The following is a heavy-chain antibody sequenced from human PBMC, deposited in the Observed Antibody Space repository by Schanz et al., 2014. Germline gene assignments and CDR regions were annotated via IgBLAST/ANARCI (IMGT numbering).Heavy chain of an antibody. Sequence: EVQLVESGGGLVQPGGSLRLSCAASGFTFSNYDMHWVRQAIGKGLEWVSGIGPASDAYYAGSVKGRFTISRENGKNSLYLQMNSLRAGDTAVYYCARGRRGDCRRTSCTYYFDYWGQGTLVTVSS. D-gene: IGHD2-2*01. CDR3: ARGRRGDCRRTSCTYYFDY. CDR2: IGPASDA. CDR1: GFTFSNYD. J-gene: IGHJ4*02. V-gene: IGHV3-13*01.